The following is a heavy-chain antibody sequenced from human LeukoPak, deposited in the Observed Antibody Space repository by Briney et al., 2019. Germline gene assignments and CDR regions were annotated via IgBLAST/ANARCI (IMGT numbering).Heavy chain of an antibody. Sequence: SETLSLTCTVSGYSISSGYYWSWIRQPPGKGLEWIGSIYHSGSTYYNPALKSRVTISVDTSKNQFSLKLSSVTAADTAVYYCARARLDRSRYFDYWGQGTLVTVSS. D-gene: IGHD1-26*01. CDR1: GYSISSGYY. CDR2: IYHSGST. V-gene: IGHV4-38-2*02. J-gene: IGHJ4*02. CDR3: ARARLDRSRYFDY.